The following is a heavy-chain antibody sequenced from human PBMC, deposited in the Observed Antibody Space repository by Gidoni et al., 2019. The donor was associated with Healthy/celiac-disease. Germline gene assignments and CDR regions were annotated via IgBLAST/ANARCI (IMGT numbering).Heavy chain of an antibody. D-gene: IGHD3-22*01. CDR1: GSSFTSYW. Sequence: EVQLVQSGAEVKKPGESLKISCTGSGSSFTSYWIGWVRQMPGKGLEWMGIIYPGDSDNRYSPSFQGQVTISADKSISTAYLQWSSLKASDTAMYDCARLGRYYDSSGYYFGYWGQGTLVTVSS. CDR2: IYPGDSDN. J-gene: IGHJ4*02. CDR3: ARLGRYYDSSGYYFGY. V-gene: IGHV5-51*01.